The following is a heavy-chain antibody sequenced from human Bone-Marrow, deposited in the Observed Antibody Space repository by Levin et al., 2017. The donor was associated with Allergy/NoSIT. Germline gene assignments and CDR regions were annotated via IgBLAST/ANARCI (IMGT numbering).Heavy chain of an antibody. J-gene: IGHJ2*01. CDR1: GGSISNYY. CDR3: VRGSTWSWYFDL. V-gene: IGHV4-59*01. D-gene: IGHD1-1*01. CDR2: IYYSGST. Sequence: SETLSLTCTVSGGSISNYYWNWIRESPGKGLEWVGCIYYSGSTDYNPSLKSRVTISVDTSKNQFSLKLSSVTAADTAVYYCVRGSTWSWYFDLCGRGTVVTVSS.